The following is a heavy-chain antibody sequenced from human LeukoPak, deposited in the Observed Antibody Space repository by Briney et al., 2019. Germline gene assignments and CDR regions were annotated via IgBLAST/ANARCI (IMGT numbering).Heavy chain of an antibody. J-gene: IGHJ6*03. CDR3: ATRPYYYYHMDV. CDR2: TYHSGST. V-gene: IGHV4-38-2*01. CDR1: GYSISSDYY. Sequence: SETLSLTCAVSGYSISSDYYWGWIRQPPGEGLEWIGTTYHSGSTHSNPSPSSRVTISVDTSKNQFSLRLSSVTAADTAVYYCATRPYYYYHMDVWGKGTTVTVSS. D-gene: IGHD6-6*01.